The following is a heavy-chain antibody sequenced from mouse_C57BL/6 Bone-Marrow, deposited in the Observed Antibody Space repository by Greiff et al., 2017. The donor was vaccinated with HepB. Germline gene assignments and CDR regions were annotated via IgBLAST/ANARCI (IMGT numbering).Heavy chain of an antibody. D-gene: IGHD2-10*01. CDR1: GFSLTSYA. CDR2: IRTGGGT. V-gene: IGHV2-9-1*01. CDR3: ASPHPYYWAMDY. Sequence: QVQLKQSGPGLVAPSQSLSITCTVSGFSLTSYAISWVRQPPGKGLEWLGVIRTGGGTNYNSALKSRLSISKDNSKSQFFLKMSSLQTDDTARYYCASPHPYYWAMDYWGQGTSVTVSS. J-gene: IGHJ4*01.